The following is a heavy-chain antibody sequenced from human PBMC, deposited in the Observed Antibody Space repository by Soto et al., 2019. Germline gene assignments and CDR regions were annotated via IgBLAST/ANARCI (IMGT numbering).Heavy chain of an antibody. CDR1: GATFSNYV. CDR3: ARETSAPGTFREDASDI. Sequence: QVQLVQSGAEVKKPGSSVKVACKVSGATFSNYVINWVRQAPGQGLEWMGAIVPIFRTANYAQKFQGRVTITADEFTIPAYMELSRLRSDDTATYYCARETSAPGTFREDASDIWGQGTLVTVSS. CDR2: IVPIFRTA. D-gene: IGHD6-13*01. V-gene: IGHV1-69*12. J-gene: IGHJ3*02.